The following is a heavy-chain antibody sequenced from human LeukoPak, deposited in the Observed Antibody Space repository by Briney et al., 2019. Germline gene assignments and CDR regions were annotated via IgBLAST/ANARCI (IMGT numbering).Heavy chain of an antibody. CDR2: IDPSDSYT. V-gene: IGHV5-10-1*01. Sequence: PGESLKISCKGSGHSFTSYWISWVRQMPGKGLEWMGRIDPSDSYTNYSPSFQGHVTISADKSISTAYLQWSSLKASDTAMYYCARRGVVVVPAAIHYYGMDVWGQGTTVTVSS. CDR3: ARRGVVVVPAAIHYYGMDV. J-gene: IGHJ6*02. D-gene: IGHD2-2*02. CDR1: GHSFTSYW.